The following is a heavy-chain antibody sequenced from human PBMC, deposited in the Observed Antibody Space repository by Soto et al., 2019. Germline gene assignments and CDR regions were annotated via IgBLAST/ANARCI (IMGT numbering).Heavy chain of an antibody. D-gene: IGHD3-3*01. J-gene: IGHJ4*02. CDR1: GYSFTSYW. CDR2: IYPGDSDT. Sequence: GESLKISCKGSGYSFTSYWIGWVRQMPGKGLEWMGIIYPGDSDTRYSPSFQGQVTISADKSISTAYLQWSSLKASDTAMYYCARHPAYYDFWSGYYGYYFDYWGQGTLVTVSS. CDR3: ARHPAYYDFWSGYYGYYFDY. V-gene: IGHV5-51*01.